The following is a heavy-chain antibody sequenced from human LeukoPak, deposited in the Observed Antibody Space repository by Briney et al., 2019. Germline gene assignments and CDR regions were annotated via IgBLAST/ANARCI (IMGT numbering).Heavy chain of an antibody. D-gene: IGHD3-22*01. V-gene: IGHV4-59*01. CDR1: GGSISSYC. CDR2: IYYSGST. J-gene: IGHJ4*02. CDR3: ARLVGRRYYYDSSGYKGFDY. Sequence: SETLSLTCTVSGGSISSYCWSWIRQPPGKGLEWIGYIYYSGSTNDNPSLKSRVTISVDTSKNQFSLKLSSVTAADTAVYYCARLVGRRYYYDSSGYKGFDYWGQGTLVTVSS.